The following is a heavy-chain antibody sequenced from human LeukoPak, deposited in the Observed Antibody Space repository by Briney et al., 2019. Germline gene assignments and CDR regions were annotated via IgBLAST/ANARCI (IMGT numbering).Heavy chain of an antibody. CDR3: ARDRSSGSHRVVTAFDI. V-gene: IGHV3-21*01. D-gene: IGHD1-26*01. Sequence: GSLKLSCSASGFTFSSYTMNWVRQAPGKGLEWVSSISITSDYIYYADSVKGRFTISRDNAKNSLYLQMNNLRAGDTAVYHCARDRSSGSHRVVTAFDIWGQGTMVTVSS. CDR2: ISITSDYI. J-gene: IGHJ3*02. CDR1: GFTFSSYT.